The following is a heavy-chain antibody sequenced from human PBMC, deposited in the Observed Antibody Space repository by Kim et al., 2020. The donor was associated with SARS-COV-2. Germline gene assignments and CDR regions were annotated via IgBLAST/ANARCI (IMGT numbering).Heavy chain of an antibody. CDR2: ISGSGGST. CDR3: AKDYDSSGYYNGDAFDI. D-gene: IGHD3-22*01. V-gene: IGHV3-23*01. J-gene: IGHJ3*02. Sequence: GGSLRLSCAASGFTFSSYAMSWVRQAPGKGLEWVSAISGSGGSTYYADSVKGRFTISRDNSKNTLYLQMNSLRAEDTAVYYCAKDYDSSGYYNGDAFDIWGRGTMVTVSS. CDR1: GFTFSSYA.